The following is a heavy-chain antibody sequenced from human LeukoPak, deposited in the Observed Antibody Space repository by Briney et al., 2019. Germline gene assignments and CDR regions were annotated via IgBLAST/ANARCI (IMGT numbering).Heavy chain of an antibody. CDR1: GGSISSGSYY. J-gene: IGHJ4*02. D-gene: IGHD4-17*01. Sequence: SQTLSLTCTVSGGSISSGSYYWSWIRQPAGKGLEWIGRIYTSGSTNYNPSLKSRVTISVDTSKNQFSLKLSSVTAADTAVYYCARDPDGDYAHFDYWGQGTLVTVSS. V-gene: IGHV4-61*02. CDR3: ARDPDGDYAHFDY. CDR2: IYTSGST.